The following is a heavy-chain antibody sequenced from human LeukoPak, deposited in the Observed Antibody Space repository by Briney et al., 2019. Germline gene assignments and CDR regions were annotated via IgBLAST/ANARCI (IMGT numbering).Heavy chain of an antibody. Sequence: GGSLRLSCAASGFTFSSYWLHWVRQAPGKGLVWVSRINSDGSSTSYADSVKGRFTISRDNAKNTLYLQMKSLRAEDTAVYYCARGGESPSAFDYWGQGTLVTVSS. CDR1: GFTFSSYW. J-gene: IGHJ4*02. D-gene: IGHD3-10*01. CDR2: INSDGSST. V-gene: IGHV3-74*01. CDR3: ARGGESPSAFDY.